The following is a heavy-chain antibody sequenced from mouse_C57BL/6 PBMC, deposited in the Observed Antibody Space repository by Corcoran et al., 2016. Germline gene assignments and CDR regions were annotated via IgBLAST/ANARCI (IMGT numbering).Heavy chain of an antibody. CDR3: ARSKSATVVATDWYFDV. V-gene: IGHV9-3*01. CDR1: GYTFTTYG. CDR2: INTYSGVP. Sequence: QIQLVQSGPELKKPGETVKISCKASGYTFTTYGMSWVKQAPGKGLKWMGWINTYSGVPTYADDFKGRFAFSLETSASTAYLQINNLKNEDTATYFCARSKSATVVATDWYFDVWGTGTTVTVSS. J-gene: IGHJ1*03. D-gene: IGHD1-1*01.